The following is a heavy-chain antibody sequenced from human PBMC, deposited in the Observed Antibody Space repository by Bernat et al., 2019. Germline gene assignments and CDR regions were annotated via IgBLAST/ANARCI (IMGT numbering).Heavy chain of an antibody. CDR2: IDPSDSYT. J-gene: IGHJ6*03. V-gene: IGHV5-10-1*03. CDR3: ARHGRAWDTIFGVVNTYYYYYYMDV. CDR1: GYSFTSYW. D-gene: IGHD3-3*01. Sequence: EVQLVQSGAEVKKPGESLRISCKGSGYSFTSYWISWVRQMSGKGLEWMGRIDPSDSYTNYSPSFQGHVSVSAEQSLSTAYLQGSSLKASDTAMYYCARHGRAWDTIFGVVNTYYYYYYMDVWGKGTTVTVSS.